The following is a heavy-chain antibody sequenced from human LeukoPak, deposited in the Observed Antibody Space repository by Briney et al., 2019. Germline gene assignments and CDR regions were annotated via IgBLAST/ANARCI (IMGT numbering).Heavy chain of an antibody. CDR3: AGHAFDTVDAFDV. D-gene: IGHD2-2*02. V-gene: IGHV5-51*01. Sequence: VESLKISCEASGFNFNNYWVGWVRHMPGKSLEWMGITYPGDYETRYRPSFHGHVTPSIDKSLCTAYLQWRGLRASDTATYFCAGHAFDTVDAFDVWGQGTIVTVSA. J-gene: IGHJ3*01. CDR1: GFNFNNYW. CDR2: TYPGDYET.